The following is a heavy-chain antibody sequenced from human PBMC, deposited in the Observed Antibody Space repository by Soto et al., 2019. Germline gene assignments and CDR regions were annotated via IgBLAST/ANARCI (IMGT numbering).Heavy chain of an antibody. CDR2: ISSNGIA. CDR3: ARDRPLTIYSSDWYYYG. Sequence: SETLSLTCSVSAGSVNSGDYFWTWIRQPPGTGLEWIGYISSNGIANYNPSLKSRVTISLDTSKNQFSLNVTSVSRADTAVYYCARDRPLTIYSSDWYYYG. D-gene: IGHD6-19*01. CDR1: AGSVNSGDYF. J-gene: IGHJ6*01. V-gene: IGHV4-61*08.